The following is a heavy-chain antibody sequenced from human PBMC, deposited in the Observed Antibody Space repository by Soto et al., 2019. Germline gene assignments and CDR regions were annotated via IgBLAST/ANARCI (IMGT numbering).Heavy chain of an antibody. CDR2: ISGSGGST. CDR3: AKDLVKGCYYYYMDV. D-gene: IGHD2-21*01. CDR1: GFTFSSYA. V-gene: IGHV3-23*01. J-gene: IGHJ6*03. Sequence: PGGSLILSCAASGFTFSSYAMSWVRQAPGKGLEWVSAISGSGGSTYYADSVKGRFTISRDNSKNTLYLQMNSLRAEDTAVYYCAKDLVKGCYYYYMDVWGKGTTVTVSS.